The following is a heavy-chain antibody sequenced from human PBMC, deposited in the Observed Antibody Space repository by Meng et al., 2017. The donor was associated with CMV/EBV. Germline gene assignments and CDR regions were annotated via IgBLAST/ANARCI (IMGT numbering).Heavy chain of an antibody. Sequence: GESLKISCAASGFTFSSYSMNWVRQAPGKGLEWVSSISSSSSYIYYADSVKGRFTISRDNAKNSLYLQMNRLRAEDTAVYYCARDPSITPGQHWGQGTLVTVSS. V-gene: IGHV3-21*01. J-gene: IGHJ1*01. CDR1: GFTFSSYS. D-gene: IGHD5-24*01. CDR2: ISSSSSYI. CDR3: ARDPSITPGQH.